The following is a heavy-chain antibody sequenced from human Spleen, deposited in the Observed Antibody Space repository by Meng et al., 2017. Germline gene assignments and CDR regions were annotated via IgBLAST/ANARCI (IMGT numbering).Heavy chain of an antibody. D-gene: IGHD6-13*01. CDR1: GDSISSGNYY. J-gene: IGHJ4*02. CDR3: ARTAAGFDY. Sequence: QVQRKESGPGLVKPSQTLSLTCTVSGDSISSGNYYWSWIRQPAGKGLEWIGRVFTTGTTNYNPSLKSRVTISVDTSKNQFSLKLRSVTAADTAVYYCARTAAGFDYWGQGTLVTVSS. V-gene: IGHV4-61*02. CDR2: VFTTGTT.